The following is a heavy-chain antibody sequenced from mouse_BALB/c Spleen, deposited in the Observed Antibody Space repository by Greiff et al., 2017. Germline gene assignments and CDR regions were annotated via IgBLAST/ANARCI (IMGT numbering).Heavy chain of an antibody. CDR3: AIYGNYGFDY. D-gene: IGHD2-1*01. Sequence: LQQPGAELVKPGASVKMSCKASGYTFTSYNMHWVKQTPGQGLEWIGAIYPGNGDTSYNQKFKGKATLTADKSSSTAYMQLSSLTSEDSAVYYCAIYGNYGFDYWGQGTTLTVSS. CDR2: IYPGNGDT. V-gene: IGHV1-12*01. J-gene: IGHJ2*01. CDR1: GYTFTSYN.